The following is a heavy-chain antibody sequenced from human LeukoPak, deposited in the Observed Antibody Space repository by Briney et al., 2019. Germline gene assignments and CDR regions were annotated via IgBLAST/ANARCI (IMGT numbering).Heavy chain of an antibody. J-gene: IGHJ4*02. D-gene: IGHD6-19*01. CDR3: GRFGYVAGIDL. CDR1: GFSFNSYW. V-gene: IGHV3-7*01. CDR2: IDPAGTDT. Sequence: GGSLRLACAASGFSFNSYWMTWVRQPPGRGLEWVANIDPAGTDTYYVDPVKGRFTISRDNAKNLVYLQMNTLRAEDTAVYSCGRFGYVAGIDLWGQGTLVTFSS.